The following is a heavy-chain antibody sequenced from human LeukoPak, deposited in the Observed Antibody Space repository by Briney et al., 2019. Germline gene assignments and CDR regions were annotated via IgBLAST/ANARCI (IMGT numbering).Heavy chain of an antibody. Sequence: GGSLRLSCAASGFTFSSYWMHWVRQAPGKGLVWVSRINSDGSSTSYADSVKGRFTISRDNAKNTLYLQMNSLRAEDTAMYYCAKDVGLRYFFDYWGQGTLVTVSS. D-gene: IGHD1-26*01. CDR1: GFTFSSYW. CDR3: AKDVGLRYFFDY. V-gene: IGHV3-74*01. CDR2: INSDGSST. J-gene: IGHJ4*02.